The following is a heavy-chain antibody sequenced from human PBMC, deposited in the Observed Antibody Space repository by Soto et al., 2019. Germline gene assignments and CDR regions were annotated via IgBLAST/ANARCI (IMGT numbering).Heavy chain of an antibody. Sequence: GGSLRLSCAASGFTFSSYAMSWVRQAPGKGLEWVSAISGSGGSTYYADSVKGRFTISRENSKNTLYLQMNSLRAEDTAVYYCAKSQTMIVVVPDAFDIWGQGTMVTVSS. J-gene: IGHJ3*02. V-gene: IGHV3-23*01. D-gene: IGHD3-22*01. CDR3: AKSQTMIVVVPDAFDI. CDR1: GFTFSSYA. CDR2: ISGSGGST.